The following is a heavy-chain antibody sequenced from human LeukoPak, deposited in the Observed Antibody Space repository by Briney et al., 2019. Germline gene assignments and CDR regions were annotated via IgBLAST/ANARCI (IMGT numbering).Heavy chain of an antibody. CDR2: ISGDGGST. J-gene: IGHJ5*02. CDR1: GFTFDDYA. D-gene: IGHD3-22*01. CDR3: AKDSRYSYYYDSSGLPAA. Sequence: GGSLRLSCAASGFTFDDYAMHWVRQAPGKGLEWVSLISGDGGSTYYADSVKGRFTISRDNSKNSLYLQMNSLRTEDTALYYCAKDSRYSYYYDSSGLPAAWGQGTLVTVFS. V-gene: IGHV3-43*02.